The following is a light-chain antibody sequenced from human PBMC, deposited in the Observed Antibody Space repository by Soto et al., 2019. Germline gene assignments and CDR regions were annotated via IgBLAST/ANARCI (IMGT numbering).Light chain of an antibody. CDR3: QQSYSTPPT. CDR1: QSVSNNY. J-gene: IGKJ1*01. Sequence: TQSPGTLSLSPGERATLSCRASQSVSNNYLAWYQQKPGKAPKLLIYAASTLQSGVPSRFSGSGSGTDFTLTISSLKPEDFETYYCQQSYSTPPTFGQGTKVDIK. CDR2: AAS. V-gene: IGKV1-39*01.